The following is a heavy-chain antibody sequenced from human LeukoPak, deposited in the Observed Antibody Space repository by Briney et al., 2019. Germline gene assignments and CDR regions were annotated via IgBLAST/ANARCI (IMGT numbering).Heavy chain of an antibody. Sequence: GGSLRLSCAASGFTFGSYSMNWVRQAPGKGLEWVSSISSSSSYIYYADSVKGRFTISRDNAKNSLYLQVNSLRAEDTAVYYCARDYYDSSGSNSFDYWGQGTLVTVPS. D-gene: IGHD3-22*01. CDR1: GFTFGSYS. J-gene: IGHJ4*02. CDR3: ARDYYDSSGSNSFDY. V-gene: IGHV3-21*01. CDR2: ISSSSSYI.